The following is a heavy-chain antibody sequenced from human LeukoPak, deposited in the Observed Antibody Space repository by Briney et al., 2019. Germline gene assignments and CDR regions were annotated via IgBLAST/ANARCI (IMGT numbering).Heavy chain of an antibody. CDR2: ISGSGGST. Sequence: GGSLRLSCAASGFTFSSYAMSWVRQAPGEGLGWGSAISGSGGSTYYADSVKGRFTISRDNSKNTLYLQMNSLRAEDTAVYYCAKEGSGWYLPGWFDPWGQGTLVTVSS. D-gene: IGHD6-19*01. CDR1: GFTFSSYA. J-gene: IGHJ5*02. CDR3: AKEGSGWYLPGWFDP. V-gene: IGHV3-23*01.